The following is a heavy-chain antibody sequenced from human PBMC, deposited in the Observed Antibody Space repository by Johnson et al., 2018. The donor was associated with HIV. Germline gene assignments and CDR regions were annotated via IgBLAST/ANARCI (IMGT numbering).Heavy chain of an antibody. CDR1: RFTFSSYA. D-gene: IGHD7-27*01. CDR2: MWYDGSNK. V-gene: IGHV3-30*04. Sequence: QVQVLESGGGVVQPGRSLRLSCAASRFTFSSYAMHWVRQAPGKGLEWVAVMWYDGSNKYYADSVKGRFTISRDNSKNTLYLQMSSLRIEDTAVYYCARVGDWGSAYDAFDIWGQGTMVTVSS. CDR3: ARVGDWGSAYDAFDI. J-gene: IGHJ3*02.